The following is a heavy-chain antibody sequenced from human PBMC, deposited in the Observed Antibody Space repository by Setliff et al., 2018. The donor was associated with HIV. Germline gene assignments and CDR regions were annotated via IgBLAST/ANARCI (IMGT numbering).Heavy chain of an antibody. Sequence: SETLSLTCAVYGGSFSGHSWTWIRQPPGKGLEWIGEINRSGSANYNRSLKSRVTMSVDTSKNQFSLKLSSVTAADTAVYYCARAPGAYYYDSSGYPIGIRFDYWGQGTLVTVSS. J-gene: IGHJ4*02. CDR1: GGSFSGHS. D-gene: IGHD3-22*01. CDR2: INRSGSA. V-gene: IGHV4-34*01. CDR3: ARAPGAYYYDSSGYPIGIRFDY.